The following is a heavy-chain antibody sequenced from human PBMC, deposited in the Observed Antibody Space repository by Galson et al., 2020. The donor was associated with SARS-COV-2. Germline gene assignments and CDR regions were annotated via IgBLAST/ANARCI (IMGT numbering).Heavy chain of an antibody. Sequence: GGSLRLSCAASGFTFSNAWMNWVRQAPGKGLEWVGRIKSKTDGGTTDYAAPVKGRFTISRDDSKNTLYLQMNSLKTEDTAVYYCTTDSDSSSALYYYYYGMDVWGQGTTVTVSS. J-gene: IGHJ6*02. CDR1: GFTFSNAW. CDR3: TTDSDSSSALYYYYYGMDV. D-gene: IGHD6-6*01. V-gene: IGHV3-15*07. CDR2: IKSKTDGGTT.